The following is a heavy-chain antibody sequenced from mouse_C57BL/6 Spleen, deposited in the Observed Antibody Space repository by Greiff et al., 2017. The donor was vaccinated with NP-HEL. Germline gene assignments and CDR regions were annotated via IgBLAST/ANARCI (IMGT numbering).Heavy chain of an antibody. CDR2: IDPNSGGT. V-gene: IGHV1-72*01. Sequence: QVQLQQPGAELVKPGASVKLSCKASGYTFTSYWMHWVKQRPGRGLEWIGRIDPNSGGTKYSEKFKSKATLTVDKPSSTAYMQLSSLTSEDSAVYYCARGTTVVGDYYAMDYWGQGTSVTVSS. CDR1: GYTFTSYW. D-gene: IGHD1-1*01. J-gene: IGHJ4*01. CDR3: ARGTTVVGDYYAMDY.